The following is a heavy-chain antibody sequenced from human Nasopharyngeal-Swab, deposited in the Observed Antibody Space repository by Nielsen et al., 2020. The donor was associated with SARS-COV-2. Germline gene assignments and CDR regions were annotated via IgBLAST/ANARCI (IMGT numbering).Heavy chain of an antibody. D-gene: IGHD3-10*01. CDR3: ARGPGDGMDV. V-gene: IGHV3-30-3*01. J-gene: IGHJ6*02. CDR2: ISYDGSNK. Sequence: VRQAPGKGLEWVAVISYDGSNKYYADSVKGRYTIPRDNSKNTLYLQMNSLRAEDTAVYYCARGPGDGMDVWGQGTTVTVSS.